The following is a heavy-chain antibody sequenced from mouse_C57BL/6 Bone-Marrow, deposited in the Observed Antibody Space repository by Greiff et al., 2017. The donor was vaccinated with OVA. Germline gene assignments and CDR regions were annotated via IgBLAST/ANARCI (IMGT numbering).Heavy chain of an antibody. Sequence: EVQLVESGPGLVKPSQSLSLTCSVTGYSITSGYYWNWIRQFPGNKLEWMGYISYDGSNNYNPSLKNRISITRDISKNQFFLKLNSVTTEDTATYYCARSIYYDYDDWYFDVWGTGTTVTVSS. J-gene: IGHJ1*03. D-gene: IGHD2-4*01. CDR1: GYSITSGYY. CDR3: ARSIYYDYDDWYFDV. CDR2: ISYDGSN. V-gene: IGHV3-6*01.